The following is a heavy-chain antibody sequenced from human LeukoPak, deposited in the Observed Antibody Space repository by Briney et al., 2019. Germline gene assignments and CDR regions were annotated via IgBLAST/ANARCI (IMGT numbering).Heavy chain of an antibody. Sequence: GGSLRLSCTASGFTFGDYAMSWVRQAPGKGLEWVGFIRSKAYGGTTEYAAPVKGRFTISRDDSKSIAYLQMNSLKTEDTAVYYCTRENYDFWSGHDYWGQGTLVTVSS. CDR3: TRENYDFWSGHDY. J-gene: IGHJ4*02. V-gene: IGHV3-49*04. D-gene: IGHD3-3*01. CDR2: IRSKAYGGTT. CDR1: GFTFGDYA.